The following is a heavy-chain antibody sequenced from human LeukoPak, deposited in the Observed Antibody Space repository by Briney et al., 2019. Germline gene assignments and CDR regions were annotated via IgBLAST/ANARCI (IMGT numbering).Heavy chain of an antibody. J-gene: IGHJ1*01. V-gene: IGHV3-7*01. CDR1: GFIFTDYY. Sequence: PGGSLRLSCEASGFIFTDYYMPWVRQAPGKGLEWVANIKQDGIEKYYVDSVEGRFTASRDNTRNSLFLQMHSLRAEDTAVYYCARGSSGYYCDHLQTWGQGSLVTVSS. D-gene: IGHD3-22*01. CDR3: ARGSSGYYCDHLQT. CDR2: IKQDGIEK.